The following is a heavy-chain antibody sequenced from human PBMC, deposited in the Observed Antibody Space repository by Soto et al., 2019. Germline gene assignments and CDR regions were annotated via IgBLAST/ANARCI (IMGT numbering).Heavy chain of an antibody. J-gene: IGHJ4*02. V-gene: IGHV4-30-4*01. D-gene: IGHD5-12*01. Sequence: LSLTCTVSGGSISSGDYYWSWIRQPPGKGLEWIGYIYYSGSTYYNPSLKSRVTISVDTSKNQFSLKLSSVTAADTAVYYCARDNRPIYSGYDGARYYFDYWGQGTLVTVSS. CDR3: ARDNRPIYSGYDGARYYFDY. CDR2: IYYSGST. CDR1: GGSISSGDYY.